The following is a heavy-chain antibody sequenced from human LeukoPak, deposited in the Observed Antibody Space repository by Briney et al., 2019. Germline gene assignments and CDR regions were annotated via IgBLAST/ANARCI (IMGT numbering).Heavy chain of an antibody. Sequence: PSETLSLNCTVSAYSITSYYWIWLRQPPGKGLEWIGYIFHSGSTNYNPSLKSRVTISVDTSKNQFSLRLSSVTAADTAVYYCARDLLLRGLDYWGQGTLVTVSS. V-gene: IGHV4-59*01. J-gene: IGHJ4*02. CDR1: AYSITSYY. CDR3: ARDLLLRGLDY. D-gene: IGHD2-15*01. CDR2: IFHSGST.